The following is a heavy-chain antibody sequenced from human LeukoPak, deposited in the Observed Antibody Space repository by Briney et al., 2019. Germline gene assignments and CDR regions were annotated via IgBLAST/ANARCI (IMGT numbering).Heavy chain of an antibody. Sequence: SETLSLTCVVCNGSISSSNWWSWVRQPPGKGLEWIGEINLSGSTNYNPSLKSRVIISLDKSNNQFSLKLRSVTAADTAVYYCARDHPQLAADYWGQGTLVTVSS. D-gene: IGHD6-6*01. CDR2: INLSGST. V-gene: IGHV4-4*02. CDR3: ARDHPQLAADY. CDR1: NGSISSSNW. J-gene: IGHJ4*02.